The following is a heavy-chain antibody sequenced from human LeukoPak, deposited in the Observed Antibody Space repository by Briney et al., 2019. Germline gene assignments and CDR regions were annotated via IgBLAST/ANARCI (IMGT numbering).Heavy chain of an antibody. J-gene: IGHJ3*02. CDR1: GYTFTSYG. CDR2: IRAYNGNT. V-gene: IGHV1-18*01. Sequence: ATVKVSCKASGYTFTSYGISWVRRAPGQGLEWMGWIRAYNGNTKYAQKLQGRVTMTTDTSTSTAYMELRSLRSDDTAGYYCASELYGEFPYDAFDIGAQGTRVTV. D-gene: IGHD3-16*02. CDR3: ASELYGEFPYDAFDI.